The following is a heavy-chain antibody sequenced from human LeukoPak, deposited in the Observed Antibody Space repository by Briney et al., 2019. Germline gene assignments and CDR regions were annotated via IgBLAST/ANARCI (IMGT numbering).Heavy chain of an antibody. CDR1: GYTFTSYD. J-gene: IGHJ6*03. V-gene: IGHV1-8*03. CDR2: MNPNSGNT. Sequence: ASVKVSCKVSGYTFTSYDINWVRQATGQGLEWMGWMNPNSGNTGYAHKFQGRVTITRNTSISTAYMELSSLRFEDTAVYYCARGRKDYYYYYMDVWGKGTTVTVSS. CDR3: ARGRKDYYYYYMDV.